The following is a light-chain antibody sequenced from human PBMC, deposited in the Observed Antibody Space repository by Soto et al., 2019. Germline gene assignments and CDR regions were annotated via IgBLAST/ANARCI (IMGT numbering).Light chain of an antibody. J-gene: IGLJ3*02. V-gene: IGLV2-14*01. CDR1: NSDVGGYNY. CDR2: EVS. CDR3: SSYTSRSTLV. Sequence: QSALTQPASVSGSPGQSITISCTGTNSDVGGYNYVSWYQQRPGKAPQLIISEVSARPSGVSNRFSGSKSGNTASLTISGLQAEDAADYFCSSYTSRSTLVFGVGTKLTVL.